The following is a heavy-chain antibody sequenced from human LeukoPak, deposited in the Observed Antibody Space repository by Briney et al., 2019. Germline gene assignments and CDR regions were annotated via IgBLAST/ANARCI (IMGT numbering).Heavy chain of an antibody. D-gene: IGHD4-17*01. V-gene: IGHV3-23*01. CDR2: IGSSGDIT. CDR1: GFTFSSYA. J-gene: IGHJ4*02. Sequence: GGSLRLSCAASGFTFSSYAMSWVRQAPGMGLEWVSSIGSSGDITYYADSVKGRFTISRDNSKNTVYLQMNSLRAEDTAVYYCARDIDNGDYVVYWGQGTLVTVSS. CDR3: ARDIDNGDYVVY.